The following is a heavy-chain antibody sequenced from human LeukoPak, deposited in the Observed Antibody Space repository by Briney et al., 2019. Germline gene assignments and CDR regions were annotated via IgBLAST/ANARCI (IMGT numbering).Heavy chain of an antibody. CDR1: GFTFSDYY. CDR3: ARGCGYGTRDKACYFAMDV. D-gene: IGHD5-12*01. J-gene: IGHJ6*02. CDR2: IRNKANSYTT. Sequence: GGSLRLSCAASGFTFSDYYMDRVRQAPGKGLEWVGRIRNKANSYTTEYAASVKGRFTVSGDESKNSVYLQMNSLKSEDTALYYCARGCGYGTRDKACYFAMDVWGQGTTVTVSS. V-gene: IGHV3-72*01.